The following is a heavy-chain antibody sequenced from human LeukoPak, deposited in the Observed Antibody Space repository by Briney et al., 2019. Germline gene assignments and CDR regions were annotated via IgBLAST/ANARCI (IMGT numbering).Heavy chain of an antibody. Sequence: ASVKVSCKASGYTFTSYGISWVRQAPGQGLEWMGWISAYNGNTNYAQKLQGRVTMTTDTSTSTAYMELRSLRSDDTAVYYCARDQVTIDVSYYGMDVWGQGTTVTVSS. CDR1: GYTFTSYG. J-gene: IGHJ6*02. D-gene: IGHD3-3*01. CDR2: ISAYNGNT. CDR3: ARDQVTIDVSYYGMDV. V-gene: IGHV1-18*01.